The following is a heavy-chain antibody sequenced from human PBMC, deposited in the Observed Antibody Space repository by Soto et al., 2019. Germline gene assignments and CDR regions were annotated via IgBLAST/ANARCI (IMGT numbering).Heavy chain of an antibody. D-gene: IGHD5-12*01. J-gene: IGHJ4*02. CDR2: IIPIFGTA. Sequence: QVQLVQSGAEVKKPGASVKVSCKASGGTFSSYAISWVRQAPGQGLEWMGGIIPIFGTANYAQKFQGRVTITADESTSTVYMELSSLRSEDTAVYYCARVNQLYSGYDVGYFDYWGQGTLVTVSS. CDR3: ARVNQLYSGYDVGYFDY. CDR1: GGTFSSYA. V-gene: IGHV1-69*01.